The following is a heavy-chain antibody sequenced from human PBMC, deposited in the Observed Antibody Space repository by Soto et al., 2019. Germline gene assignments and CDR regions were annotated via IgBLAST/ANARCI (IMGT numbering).Heavy chain of an antibody. J-gene: IGHJ4*02. Sequence: SETLSLTCAVSGYSISSGYYWGWIRQPPGKGLEWIGSIYHSGSTYYNPSLKSRVTISVDTSKNQFSLKLSSVTAADTAVYYCARDRVYSNSIFDYWGQGTLVTVSS. CDR3: ARDRVYSNSIFDY. V-gene: IGHV4-38-2*02. D-gene: IGHD4-4*01. CDR2: IYHSGST. CDR1: GYSISSGYY.